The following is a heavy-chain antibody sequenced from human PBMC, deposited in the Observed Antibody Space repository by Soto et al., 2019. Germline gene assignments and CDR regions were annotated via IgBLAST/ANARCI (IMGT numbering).Heavy chain of an antibody. CDR3: ARDQYCTHSSCHVYNYFDP. J-gene: IGHJ5*02. CDR1: GFSFSDYA. Sequence: GGSLRLSCVTSGFSFSDYAMHWVRQAPGEGPEWIAYISEKTSAVNYADSVRGRFTISRDNARNTLFLQMDGLRADDTAVYYCARDQYCTHSSCHVYNYFDPWGRGTLVSVSS. V-gene: IGHV3-48*01. D-gene: IGHD2-15*01. CDR2: ISEKTSAV.